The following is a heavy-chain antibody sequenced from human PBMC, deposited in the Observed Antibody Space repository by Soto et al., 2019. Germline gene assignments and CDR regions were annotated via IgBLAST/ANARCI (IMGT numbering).Heavy chain of an antibody. Sequence: SETLSLTCPVSGGSISSYYLSWIRQPPGKGLEWIGYIYYSGSTNYNPSLKSRVTISVDTSKNQFSLKLSSVTAADTAVYYCARTLTTVNYYYYMDVWGKGTTVTVSS. CDR1: GGSISSYY. D-gene: IGHD4-4*01. J-gene: IGHJ6*03. CDR2: IYYSGST. CDR3: ARTLTTVNYYYYMDV. V-gene: IGHV4-59*01.